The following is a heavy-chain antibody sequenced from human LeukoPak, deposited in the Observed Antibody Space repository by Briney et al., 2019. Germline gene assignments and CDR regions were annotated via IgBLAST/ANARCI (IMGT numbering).Heavy chain of an antibody. CDR3: AGHSTPNYYDSSGYYSWFDP. V-gene: IGHV4-39*01. Sequence: PSETLSLTCTVSGGSISSSSYYWGWIRQPPGKGLEWIGSIYYSGSTYYNPSLKSRVTISVDTSKNQFSLKLSSVTAADTAVYYCAGHSTPNYYDSSGYYSWFDPWGQGTLVTVSS. CDR2: IYYSGST. D-gene: IGHD3-22*01. J-gene: IGHJ5*02. CDR1: GGSISSSSYY.